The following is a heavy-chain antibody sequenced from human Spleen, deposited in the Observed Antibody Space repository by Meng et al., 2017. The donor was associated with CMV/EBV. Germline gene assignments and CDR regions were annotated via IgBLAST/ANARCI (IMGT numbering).Heavy chain of an antibody. Sequence: GESLKISCATSGFTFSGTALHWVRQASGKGLEWVGRIRSKANDYATAYGASVKARFTISRDDSKSMAYLQMDSLKTEDTAVYYCTRHYDFWSGNYQYFDYWGQGSLVTVSS. CDR1: GFTFSGTA. CDR2: IRSKANDYAT. V-gene: IGHV3-73*01. CDR3: TRHYDFWSGNYQYFDY. D-gene: IGHD3-3*01. J-gene: IGHJ4*02.